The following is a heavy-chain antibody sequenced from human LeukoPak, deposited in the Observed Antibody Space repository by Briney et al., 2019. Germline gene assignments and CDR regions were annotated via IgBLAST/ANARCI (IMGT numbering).Heavy chain of an antibody. Sequence: ASVKVSCKASGYTFTGYYMHWVRQAPGQGLEWMGWTNPNSGGTNYAQKFQGRVTMTRDTSISTAYMELSRLRSDDTAVYYCARGTGARYYSSSWYGSGWFDPWGQGTLVTVSS. V-gene: IGHV1-2*02. CDR3: ARGTGARYYSSSWYGSGWFDP. CDR2: TNPNSGGT. D-gene: IGHD6-13*01. CDR1: GYTFTGYY. J-gene: IGHJ5*02.